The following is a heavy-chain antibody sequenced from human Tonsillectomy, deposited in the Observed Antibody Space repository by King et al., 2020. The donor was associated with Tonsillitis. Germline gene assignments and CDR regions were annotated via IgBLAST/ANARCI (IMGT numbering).Heavy chain of an antibody. J-gene: IGHJ4*02. V-gene: IGHV4-34*01. CDR3: ARGELYCSSTSCYTVDFDY. CDR2: INHSGST. Sequence: VQLQQWGAGMLKPSETLSLTCAVYGVSFSGYYWSWIRQPPGKGLEWIGEINHSGSTNYNPSLKSRVTISVDTSKNQFSLKLSSVTAADTAVYYCARGELYCSSTSCYTVDFDYWGQGTLVTVSS. D-gene: IGHD2-2*02. CDR1: GVSFSGYY.